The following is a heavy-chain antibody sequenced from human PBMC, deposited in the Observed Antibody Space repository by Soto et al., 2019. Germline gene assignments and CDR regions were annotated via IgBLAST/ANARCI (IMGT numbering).Heavy chain of an antibody. CDR1: GFTFSSYG. CDR2: IWYDGSNK. J-gene: IGHJ4*02. Sequence: QVQLVESGGGVVQPGRSLRLSCAASGFTFSSYGMHWVRQAPGKGLEWVAVIWYDGSNKYYADSVKGRFTISRDNSKNTLYLQMNSLRAEDTAVYYCARDLGEWIEWELLYYWGQGTLVTVSS. CDR3: ARDLGEWIEWELLYY. D-gene: IGHD1-26*01. V-gene: IGHV3-33*01.